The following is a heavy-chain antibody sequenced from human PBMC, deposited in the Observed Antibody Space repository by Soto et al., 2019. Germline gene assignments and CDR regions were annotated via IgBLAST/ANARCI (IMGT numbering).Heavy chain of an antibody. Sequence: SVKVSCKASGGTFSSYAISWVRQAPGQGLEWMGGIIPIFGTANYAQKFQGRVTITADKSTSTAYMELSSLRSEDTAVYYCAINCGGDCYSTGDYYYGMDVLGQGTTGNVSS. CDR3: AINCGGDCYSTGDYYYGMDV. CDR1: GGTFSSYA. J-gene: IGHJ6*02. D-gene: IGHD2-21*02. V-gene: IGHV1-69*06. CDR2: IIPIFGTA.